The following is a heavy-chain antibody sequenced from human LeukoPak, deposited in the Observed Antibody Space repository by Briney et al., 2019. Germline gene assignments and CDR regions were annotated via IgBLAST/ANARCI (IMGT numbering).Heavy chain of an antibody. Sequence: PSETLSLTCAVYGGSFSGYYWSWIRQPPGKGLEWIGEINHSGSTNYNPSLKSRVTISVDTSKNQFSLKLSSVTAADTAVYYCASGESYWGQGTLVTVSS. V-gene: IGHV4-34*01. CDR1: GGSFSGYY. J-gene: IGHJ4*02. D-gene: IGHD3-10*01. CDR3: ASGESY. CDR2: INHSGST.